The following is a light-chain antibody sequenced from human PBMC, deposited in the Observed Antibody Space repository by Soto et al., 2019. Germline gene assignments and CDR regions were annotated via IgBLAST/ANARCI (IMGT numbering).Light chain of an antibody. J-gene: IGLJ1*01. CDR2: EVS. CDR3: SSYTSSSNAV. Sequence: QSALTQPASVSGSPGQSITISCTGTSSDVGGYNYVSWYQQHPGKAPKLMIYEVSNRPSGVSNRFSGSKSGNTASLNISGLQAEDEADYYCSSYTSSSNAVFGTGTKVTVL. V-gene: IGLV2-14*01. CDR1: SSDVGGYNY.